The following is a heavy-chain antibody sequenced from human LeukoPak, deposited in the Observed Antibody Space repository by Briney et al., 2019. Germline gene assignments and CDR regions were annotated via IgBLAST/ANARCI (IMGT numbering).Heavy chain of an antibody. CDR1: GGSISISSYY. V-gene: IGHV4-39*01. CDR3: ARQPEGWYGSYYYYMDV. J-gene: IGHJ6*03. CDR2: IYYSGIT. D-gene: IGHD6-19*01. Sequence: SETLSLTCTVSGGSISISSYYWGWIRQPPGKGLEWIGTIYYSGITYYNPSLKSRVTISVDTSKNQFSLKLSSVTAADTAGYYCARQPEGWYGSYYYYMDVWGKGTTVTISS.